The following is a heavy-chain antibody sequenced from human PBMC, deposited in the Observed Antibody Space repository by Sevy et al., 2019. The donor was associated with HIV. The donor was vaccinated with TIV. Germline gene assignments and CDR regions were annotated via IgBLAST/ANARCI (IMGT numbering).Heavy chain of an antibody. D-gene: IGHD3-22*01. Sequence: KQRGVLKVSCKGSGHSFTSYWIGWVRQVPGKGLELVGILHPGDPDNRYSPSFQGQVTISADKSISTAYLQWSSLKASDTAMYYCARHFFDSSDPTPDAFDIWGQGTMVTVSS. J-gene: IGHJ3*02. CDR2: LHPGDPDN. V-gene: IGHV5-51*01. CDR3: ARHFFDSSDPTPDAFDI. CDR1: GHSFTSYW.